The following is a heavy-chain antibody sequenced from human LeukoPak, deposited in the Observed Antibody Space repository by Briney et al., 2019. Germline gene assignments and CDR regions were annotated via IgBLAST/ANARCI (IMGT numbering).Heavy chain of an antibody. CDR2: IYRGGDT. CDR3: ARGPYDSRGYWQYYYDY. J-gene: IGHJ4*02. V-gene: IGHV3-66*02. Sequence: GGSLRLSCAASGFTVSSNYMTWVRQAPEKGLEWVSVIYRGGDTFYADSVKGRFTISRDNSKNTLYLQMNSLRAEDTAVYYCARGPYDSRGYWQYYYDYWGQGTLVTVSS. CDR1: GFTVSSNY. D-gene: IGHD3-22*01.